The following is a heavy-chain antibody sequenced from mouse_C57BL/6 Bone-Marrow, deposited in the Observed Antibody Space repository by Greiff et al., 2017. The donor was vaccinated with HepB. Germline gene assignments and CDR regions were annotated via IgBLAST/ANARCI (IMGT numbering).Heavy chain of an antibody. CDR2: IRNKANGYTT. CDR3: ARYYYGSSSYFDV. D-gene: IGHD1-1*01. CDR1: GFTFTDYY. J-gene: IGHJ1*03. V-gene: IGHV7-3*01. Sequence: EVHLVESGGGLVQPGGSLSLSCAASGFTFTDYYMSWVRQPPGKALEWLGFIRNKANGYTTEYSASVKGRFTISRDNSQSILYLQMNALRAEDSATYYCARYYYGSSSYFDVWGTGTTVTVSS.